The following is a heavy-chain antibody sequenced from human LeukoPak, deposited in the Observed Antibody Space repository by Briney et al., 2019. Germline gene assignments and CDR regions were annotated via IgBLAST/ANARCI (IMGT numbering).Heavy chain of an antibody. J-gene: IGHJ4*02. D-gene: IGHD4-11*01. CDR2: ISSSSSYI. CDR3: TREDHSNYNY. V-gene: IGHV3-21*01. Sequence: GGSLRLSCAASGFTFSASWMNWVRQAPGKGLEWVSSISSSSSYIYYADSVKGRFTISRDNAKNSLYLQMNSLRAEDTAVYYCTREDHSNYNYWGQGTLVTVSS. CDR1: GFTFSASW.